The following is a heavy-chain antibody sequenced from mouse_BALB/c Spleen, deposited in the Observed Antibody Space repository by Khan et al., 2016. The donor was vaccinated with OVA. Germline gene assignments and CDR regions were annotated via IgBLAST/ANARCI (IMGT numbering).Heavy chain of an antibody. CDR3: AREWGKGSFDY. D-gene: IGHD3-3*01. Sequence: QVQLKQSGAELVRPGTSVKVSCKASGYAFTNYLIEWIKQRPGQGLEWIGVINPGSGGSNYNEKFKGKAKLTADKSSSTAYMQLSSLTSDDSAVYFCAREWGKGSFDYWGQGTTLTVAS. V-gene: IGHV1-54*01. CDR2: INPGSGGS. CDR1: GYAFTNYL. J-gene: IGHJ2*01.